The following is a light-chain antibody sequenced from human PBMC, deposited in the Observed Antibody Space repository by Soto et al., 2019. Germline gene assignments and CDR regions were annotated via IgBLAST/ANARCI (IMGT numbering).Light chain of an antibody. V-gene: IGLV2-11*01. CDR3: TSFTSSSTWV. J-gene: IGLJ3*02. CDR2: DVN. CDR1: STDVGTYNS. Sequence: QSALTQPRSVSGSPGQSVTISCTGTSTDVGTYNSVSWYQQHPGKAPKLMIYDVNKRPSGVPDRFSGSMSGNTASLTISGLQADDEADYYCTSFTSSSTWVFGGGTKLTVL.